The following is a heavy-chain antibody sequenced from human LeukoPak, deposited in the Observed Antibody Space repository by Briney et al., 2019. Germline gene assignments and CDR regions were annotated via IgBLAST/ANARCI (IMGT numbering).Heavy chain of an antibody. CDR3: ARDRGIAAAGVYYYYGMDV. J-gene: IGHJ6*02. Sequence: ASVKVSCKASGYTFTSYAMNWVRQAPGQGLEWMGWINTNTGNPTYAQGFTGRFVFSLDTSVSTAYLQISSLKAEDTAVYYCARDRGIAAAGVYYYYGMDVWGQGTAVTVSS. CDR1: GYTFTSYA. CDR2: INTNTGNP. V-gene: IGHV7-4-1*02. D-gene: IGHD6-13*01.